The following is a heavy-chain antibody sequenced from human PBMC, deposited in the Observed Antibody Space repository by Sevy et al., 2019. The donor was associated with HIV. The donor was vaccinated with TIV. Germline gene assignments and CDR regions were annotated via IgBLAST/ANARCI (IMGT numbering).Heavy chain of an antibody. CDR3: ARLSVYYYDSSGYYTTGHAFDI. CDR1: GFSVSNSY. V-gene: IGHV3-53*01. Sequence: GVSLRLSCAASGFSVSNSYMSWVRQAPGKGLQWVSVIYSGDSTYYTDSVKGRFTISRDNSKNTLYLQMNSLRAEDTAVYYCARLSVYYYDSSGYYTTGHAFDIWGHGTMVTVSS. D-gene: IGHD3-22*01. CDR2: IYSGDST. J-gene: IGHJ3*02.